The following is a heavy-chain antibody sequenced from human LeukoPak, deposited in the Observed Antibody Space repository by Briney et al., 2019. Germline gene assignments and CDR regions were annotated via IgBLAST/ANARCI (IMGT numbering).Heavy chain of an antibody. CDR3: ANGGNSGFNWFDP. V-gene: IGHV3-23*01. J-gene: IGHJ5*02. CDR2: TSGSGGST. D-gene: IGHD4-23*01. Sequence: GGSLRLSCAASGFTFSSYAMSWVRQAPGKGLEWVSATSGSGGSTYYADSVKGRFTISRDNSKNTLYLQMNSLRAEDTAVYYCANGGNSGFNWFDPWGQGTLVTVSS. CDR1: GFTFSSYA.